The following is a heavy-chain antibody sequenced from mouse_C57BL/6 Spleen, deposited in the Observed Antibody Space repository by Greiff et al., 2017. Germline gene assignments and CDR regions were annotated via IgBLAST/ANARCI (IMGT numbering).Heavy chain of an antibody. J-gene: IGHJ2*01. V-gene: IGHV1-53*01. CDR3: ARERIRETLFVD. Sequence: QVQLQQPGTELVKPGASVKLSCKASGYTFTSYWMHWVKQRPGQGLEWIGNINPSNGGTNYNEKFKSKATLTVDKSSSTAYMQLSSLTSEDSAFCDCARERIRETLFVDWGQGTTLTVS. CDR2: INPSNGGT. CDR1: GYTFTSYW. D-gene: IGHD3-1*01.